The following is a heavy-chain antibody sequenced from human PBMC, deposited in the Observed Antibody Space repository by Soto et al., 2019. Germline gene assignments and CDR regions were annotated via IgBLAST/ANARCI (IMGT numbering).Heavy chain of an antibody. CDR3: AIRQYSSSSYWPLDY. V-gene: IGHV3-23*01. D-gene: IGHD6-13*01. Sequence: VGSLRLSCAASGFTFSSYAMNWVRQAPGKGLEWVSAVSGGGGSTYYADSVKGRFTISRDNSKNTLYLEMNSLRVEDTAVYYCAIRQYSSSSYWPLDYWGQGTLVTVSS. J-gene: IGHJ4*02. CDR2: VSGGGGST. CDR1: GFTFSSYA.